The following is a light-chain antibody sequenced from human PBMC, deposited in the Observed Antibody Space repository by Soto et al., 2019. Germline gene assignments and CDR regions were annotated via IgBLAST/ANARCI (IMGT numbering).Light chain of an antibody. V-gene: IGLV2-14*01. CDR1: SSDIGFSNY. CDR2: EVS. Sequence: QSALTQPASVSGSPGQSITISCTGSSSDIGFSNYVSWYQQHPGKVPKLLIYEVSLWPSGVPDRFSGSKSGNMASLTISGLRAEDEADYYCASYSNTSTRYVFGAGTQLTVL. J-gene: IGLJ7*01. CDR3: ASYSNTSTRYV.